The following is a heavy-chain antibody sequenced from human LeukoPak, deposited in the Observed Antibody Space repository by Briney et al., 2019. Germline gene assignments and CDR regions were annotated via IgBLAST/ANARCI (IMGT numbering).Heavy chain of an antibody. CDR3: ARSLQYNNNNYFYYGMDV. J-gene: IGHJ6*02. D-gene: IGHD3-10*01. V-gene: IGHV4-59*01. CDR2: IYYSGST. Sequence: SETLSPTCTVSGGSISSYYWNWIRQPPGEGLEWIGYIYYSGSTNYNPSLKGRVTISVDTSKNQFSLKLNSVTAADTAVYYCARSLQYNNNNYFYYGMDVWGQGTTVTVSS. CDR1: GGSISSYY.